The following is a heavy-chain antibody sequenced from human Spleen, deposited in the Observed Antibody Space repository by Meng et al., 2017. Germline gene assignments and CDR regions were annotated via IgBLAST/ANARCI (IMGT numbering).Heavy chain of an antibody. Sequence: QVQLQESGPGLVKPSQTLSLTCTVSGASISSGDYFWIWIRQPPGKGLEWIGYIHFSGSTYYNPSLNSRITISVDMSRNQFSLRLTSVTSADMAVHYCVRENWKSTIDYSGQGTLVTVSS. V-gene: IGHV4-30-4*01. D-gene: IGHD1-1*01. CDR1: GASISSGDYF. J-gene: IGHJ4*02. CDR3: VRENWKSTIDY. CDR2: IHFSGST.